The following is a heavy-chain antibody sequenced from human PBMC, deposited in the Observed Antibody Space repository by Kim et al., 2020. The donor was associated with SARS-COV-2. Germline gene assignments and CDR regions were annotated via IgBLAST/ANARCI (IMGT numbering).Heavy chain of an antibody. CDR1: GFTFTNYW. Sequence: GGSLRLSCTASGFTFTNYWIHWVRQIPGKGPVWISSVGGDGGSRYYAGSVKGRFTTSRDNAKSMVYLQMNSLRVDDTAIYYCTSNFEYWGQGALVTVSS. CDR2: VGGDGGSR. CDR3: TSNFEY. J-gene: IGHJ4*02. V-gene: IGHV3-74*01.